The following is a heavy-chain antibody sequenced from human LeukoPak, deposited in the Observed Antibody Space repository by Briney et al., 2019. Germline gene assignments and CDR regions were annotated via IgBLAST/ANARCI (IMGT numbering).Heavy chain of an antibody. CDR1: GYTLTSYG. CDR3: ARGPIIDIVVIPAAAGYYHMDV. D-gene: IGHD2-2*01. J-gene: IGHJ6*03. CDR2: ISAYNGNT. V-gene: IGHV1-18*01. Sequence: ASVKVSCKASGYTLTSYGISWVRQAPGQGLEWMGWISAYNGNTRYAQKLQGRVTMTTDSSTSTAYMELRGLRSDDTAVYYCARGPIIDIVVIPAAAGYYHMDVWGKGTTVTVSS.